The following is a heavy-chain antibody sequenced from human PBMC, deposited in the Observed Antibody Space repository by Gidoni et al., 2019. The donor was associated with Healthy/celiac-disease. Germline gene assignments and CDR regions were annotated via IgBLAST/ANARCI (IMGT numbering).Heavy chain of an antibody. J-gene: IGHJ3*02. CDR2: IYTSGST. D-gene: IGHD6-13*01. V-gene: IGHV4-61*02. CDR3: ANAVWDAAAGQWGAFDI. Sequence: CTVSGGSISRGIYYWSWIRQPAGKGLEWIGRIYTSGSTNYNPSLKSRVTISVDTSKNQFSLKLSSVTAADTAVYYCANAVWDAAAGQWGAFDIWGQGTMVTVSS. CDR1: GGSISRGIYY.